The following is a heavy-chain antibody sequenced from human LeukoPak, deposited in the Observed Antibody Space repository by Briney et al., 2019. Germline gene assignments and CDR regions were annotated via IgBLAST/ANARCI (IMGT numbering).Heavy chain of an antibody. D-gene: IGHD2-21*01. J-gene: IGHJ3*02. CDR3: ARKHIVDAFDI. Sequence: GGSLRLSCAASGFTFSSYAMHWVRQAPGKGLEWVAVISYDGSNKYYADSVKGRFTISRDNSKNTLYLQMNSLRAEDTAVYYCARKHIVDAFDIWGQGTTVTVSS. CDR1: GFTFSSYA. V-gene: IGHV3-30-3*01. CDR2: ISYDGSNK.